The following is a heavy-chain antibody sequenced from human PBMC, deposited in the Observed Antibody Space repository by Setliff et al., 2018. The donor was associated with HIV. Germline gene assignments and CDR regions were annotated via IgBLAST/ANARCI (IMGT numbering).Heavy chain of an antibody. V-gene: IGHV4-61*01. CDR3: ARNPCSGGSCPDAFDI. Sequence: SETLSLTCTVSGGSIRSSSYSWSWIRQPPGKGLEWIGYIYYSGSTNYNPSLKSRVTISVNTSNNQFSLKLSSVIAADTAVYYCARNPCSGGSCPDAFDIWGQGTMVTV. D-gene: IGHD2-15*01. CDR2: IYYSGST. J-gene: IGHJ3*02. CDR1: GGSIRSSSYS.